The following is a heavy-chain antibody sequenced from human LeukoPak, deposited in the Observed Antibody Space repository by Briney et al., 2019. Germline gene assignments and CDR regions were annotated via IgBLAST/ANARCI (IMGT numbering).Heavy chain of an antibody. V-gene: IGHV3-33*01. D-gene: IGHD5-24*01. CDR2: IWYDGSNK. CDR1: GFTFSSYG. Sequence: GRSLRLSSAASGFTFSSYGMPWVRQAPGKGLEWVAVIWYDGSNKYYADSVKGRFTISRDNSKNTLYLQMNSLRAEDTAVYYCARDFRWLQLRVDFYYGMDVWGQGTTVTVSS. CDR3: ARDFRWLQLRVDFYYGMDV. J-gene: IGHJ6*02.